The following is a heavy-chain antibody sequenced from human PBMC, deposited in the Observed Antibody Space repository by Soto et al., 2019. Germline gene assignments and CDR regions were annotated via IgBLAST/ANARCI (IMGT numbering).Heavy chain of an antibody. CDR1: GYTFTSYD. CDR2: MNPNSGNT. J-gene: IGHJ3*01. CDR3: ARGPRIAAAGQNDAFAL. Sequence: ASVKVSCKASGYTFTSYDINWVRQATGQGPEWMGWMNPNSGNTGYAQKFQGRVTMTRNTSISTAYMELSSLGSEDTAVYYCARGPRIAAAGQNDAFALWGQGTMVTVSS. V-gene: IGHV1-8*01. D-gene: IGHD6-13*01.